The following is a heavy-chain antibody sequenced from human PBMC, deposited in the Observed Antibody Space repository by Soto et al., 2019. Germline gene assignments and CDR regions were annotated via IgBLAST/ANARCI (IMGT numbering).Heavy chain of an antibody. Sequence: QVQLAESGGGVVQPGRSLRLSCIGSGFRFSDYGMHWVRQAPGKGLEWVAMMSFDGTYKYSADSVKGRFIISRDNSKNTLFLQMNNLRAGDTAVYYCAKDRRDGEYNSVYDFWGQGTLVTVSS. J-gene: IGHJ4*02. CDR3: AKDRRDGEYNSVYDF. D-gene: IGHD4-17*01. V-gene: IGHV3-30*18. CDR1: GFRFSDYG. CDR2: MSFDGTYK.